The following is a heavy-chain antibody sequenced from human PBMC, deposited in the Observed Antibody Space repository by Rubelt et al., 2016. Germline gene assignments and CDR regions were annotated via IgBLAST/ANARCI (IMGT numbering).Heavy chain of an antibody. CDR2: INAGNGNT. J-gene: IGHJ6*02. CDR1: GYTFTSYA. V-gene: IGHV1-3*01. Sequence: QVQLVQSGAEVKKPGASVKVSCKASGYTFTSYAMHWVRQDPGQRLEWMGWINAGNGNTKYSQKFQGRVTITRDTSASTAYMELSSLRSEDTAVYYCARKGYGYGMDVWGQGTTVTVSS. D-gene: IGHD3-16*01. CDR3: ARKGYGYGMDV.